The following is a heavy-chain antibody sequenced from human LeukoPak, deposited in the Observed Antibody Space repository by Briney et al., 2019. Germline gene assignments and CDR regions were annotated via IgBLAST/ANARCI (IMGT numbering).Heavy chain of an antibody. CDR3: AACSGGSCYRNDAFDT. CDR2: IYYSGST. D-gene: IGHD2-15*01. CDR1: GGSISSYY. V-gene: IGHV4-59*01. Sequence: PSETLSLTCTVSGGSISSYYWSWIRQPPGKGLEWIGYIYYSGSTNYNPSLKGRVTISVDTSKNQFSLKLSSVTAADTAVYYCAACSGGSCYRNDAFDTWGQGTMVTVSS. J-gene: IGHJ3*02.